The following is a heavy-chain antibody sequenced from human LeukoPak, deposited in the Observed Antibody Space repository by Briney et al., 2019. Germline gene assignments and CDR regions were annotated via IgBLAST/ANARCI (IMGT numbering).Heavy chain of an antibody. CDR1: GFTFSSYG. V-gene: IGHV3-30*02. CDR2: IRYDGSNK. D-gene: IGHD5-18*01. CDR3: ASLSGEYSYGYVLSY. Sequence: AGGSLRLSCAASGFTFSSYGMHWVRQAPGKGLEWVAFIRYDGSNKYYADSVKGRFTISRDNAKNSLYLQMNSLRAEDTAVYYCASLSGEYSYGYVLSYWGQGTLVTVSS. J-gene: IGHJ4*02.